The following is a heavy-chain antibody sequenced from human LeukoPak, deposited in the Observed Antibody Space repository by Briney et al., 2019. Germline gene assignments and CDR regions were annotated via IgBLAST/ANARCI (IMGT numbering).Heavy chain of an antibody. J-gene: IGHJ4*02. Sequence: SETLSLTCTVFGGSFSSYYWSWVRQPAGKGLEWIGCIYTTGTSKYNPSPQSRVTMSVDKSKRQFSLNVTSVTAADTAVYYCARAGDPSYYDRRGYYFAFWGQGIQVTVSS. CDR1: GGSFSSYY. CDR2: IYTTGTS. CDR3: ARAGDPSYYDRRGYYFAF. D-gene: IGHD3-22*01. V-gene: IGHV4-4*07.